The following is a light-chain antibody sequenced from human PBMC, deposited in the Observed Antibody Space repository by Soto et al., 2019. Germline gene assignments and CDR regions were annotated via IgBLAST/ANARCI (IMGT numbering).Light chain of an antibody. Sequence: EIVMTQSPATLSVSPGERATLSCGASQSVRGNLAWYQQKPGQAPRLLIYGASTRATGIPARFSGSGSGTEFTLTISSLQSEDFAVYYCQQYNNWPRTFGQGTKVEIK. CDR2: GAS. V-gene: IGKV3-15*01. J-gene: IGKJ1*01. CDR3: QQYNNWPRT. CDR1: QSVRGN.